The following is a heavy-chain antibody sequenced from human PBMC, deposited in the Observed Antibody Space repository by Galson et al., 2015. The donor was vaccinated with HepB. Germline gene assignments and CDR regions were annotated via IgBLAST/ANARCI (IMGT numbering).Heavy chain of an antibody. Sequence: SLRLSCAASGFIFSTYAMSWVCQAPGKGLEWVAAISGSGGTTYYADSMKGRFTISRHNSKNTLYLQINSPRAEDTAIYYCAKGGGDFWSGPLFDPWGQGTLVTVSS. D-gene: IGHD3-3*01. CDR1: GFIFSTYA. J-gene: IGHJ5*02. CDR2: ISGSGGTT. CDR3: AKGGGDFWSGPLFDP. V-gene: IGHV3-23*01.